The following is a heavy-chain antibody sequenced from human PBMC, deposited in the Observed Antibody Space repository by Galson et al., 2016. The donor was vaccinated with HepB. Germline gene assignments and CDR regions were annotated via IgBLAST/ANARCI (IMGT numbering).Heavy chain of an antibody. CDR3: ARQREYSYGDVDY. V-gene: IGHV5-10-1*01. Sequence: QSGAEVKKPGESLRISCQGSGYSFSSYWISWVRRMPGKGLEWMGRIDPSDSDTNYSPSFKGHVTISSDKSISTAYLQWSSLKASDTAMYYCARQREYSYGDVDYWGQGTLVTVSS. CDR1: GYSFSSYW. CDR2: IDPSDSDT. D-gene: IGHD5-18*01. J-gene: IGHJ4*02.